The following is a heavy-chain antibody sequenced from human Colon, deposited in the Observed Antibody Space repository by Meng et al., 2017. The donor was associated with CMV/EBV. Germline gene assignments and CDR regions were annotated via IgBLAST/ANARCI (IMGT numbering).Heavy chain of an antibody. Sequence: YYWIWIRRPPGKGLEWIGAIHHDGTTNYNLSLKSRLTVSVDTSKNQISLNLTSVTAADTAVYYCAREGTLGGYCSSTGCYRNRPFDYWGQGTLVTVSS. J-gene: IGHJ4*02. CDR3: AREGTLGGYCSSTGCYRNRPFDY. V-gene: IGHV4-34*01. CDR2: IHHDGTT. D-gene: IGHD2-2*01. CDR1: YY.